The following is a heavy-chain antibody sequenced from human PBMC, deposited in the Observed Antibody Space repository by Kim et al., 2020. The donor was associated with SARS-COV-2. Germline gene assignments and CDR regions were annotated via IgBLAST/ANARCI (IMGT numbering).Heavy chain of an antibody. D-gene: IGHD5-12*01. CDR1: GFTFSSYS. J-gene: IGHJ4*02. CDR2: ISSSSSYI. V-gene: IGHV3-21*01. CDR3: ARGASPSTVDIVEGIFDY. Sequence: GGSLRLSCAASGFTFSSYSMNWVRQAPGKGLEWVSSISSSSSYIYYADSVKGRFTISRDNAKNSLYLQMNSLRAEDTAVYYCARGASPSTVDIVEGIFDYWGQGTLVTVSS.